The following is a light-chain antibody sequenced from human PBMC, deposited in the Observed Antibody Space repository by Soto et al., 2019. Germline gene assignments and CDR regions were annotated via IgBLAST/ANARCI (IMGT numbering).Light chain of an antibody. CDR2: AAS. V-gene: IGKV3-20*01. CDR1: QSVTNYF. J-gene: IGKJ1*01. Sequence: EIVLAQSPGTLSLSPGERATLSCRASQSVTNYFLAWYQQKPGQAPRLLIYAASRRATGIPDRFTGSGSGTDFTLTISRLEPEDFAVYYCQQYVSSPWAFGQGTKVEI. CDR3: QQYVSSPWA.